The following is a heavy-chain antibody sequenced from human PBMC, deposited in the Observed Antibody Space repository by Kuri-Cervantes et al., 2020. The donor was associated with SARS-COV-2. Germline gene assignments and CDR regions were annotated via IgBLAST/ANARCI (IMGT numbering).Heavy chain of an antibody. CDR1: GFTFSSYA. D-gene: IGHD3-10*01. J-gene: IGHJ4*02. Sequence: GESLKISCAASGFTFSSYAMSWVRQAPGKGLEWVSAISGSGGSTYYADSVKGRFTISRDNSKNTLYLQMNSLRAEDTAVYYCAAVLLWFGEYNDYWGQGTLVTVSS. CDR2: ISGSGGST. CDR3: AAVLLWFGEYNDY. V-gene: IGHV3-23*01.